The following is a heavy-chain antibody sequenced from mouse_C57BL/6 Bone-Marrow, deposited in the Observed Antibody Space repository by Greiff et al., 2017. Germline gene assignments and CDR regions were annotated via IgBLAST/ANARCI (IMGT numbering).Heavy chain of an antibody. Sequence: EVKLVESGGGLVKPGGSLKLSCAASGFTFSDYGMHWVRQAPEKGLEWVAYISSGSSTIYYADTVKGRFTISRDNAKNTLFLQMTSLRSEDTAMCYWPRDSYHWYFDVWGTGPTVTVSS. CDR2: ISSGSSTI. V-gene: IGHV5-17*01. CDR1: GFTFSDYG. CDR3: PRDSYHWYFDV. D-gene: IGHD2-10*01. J-gene: IGHJ1*03.